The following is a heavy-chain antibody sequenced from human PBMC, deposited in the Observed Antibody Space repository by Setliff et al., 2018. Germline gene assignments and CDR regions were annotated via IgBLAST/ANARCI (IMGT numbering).Heavy chain of an antibody. CDR3: ARDPGWFGELLGYFDY. J-gene: IGHJ4*02. Sequence: ASVKVSCKASGYSFSTYAMHWVRQAPGQGLEWVGWISAYIGNTNYAQKLQGRVTMTTDTSTSTAYMELRSLRSDDTAVYYCARDPGWFGELLGYFDYWGQGTLVTVSS. D-gene: IGHD3-10*01. CDR2: ISAYIGNT. CDR1: GYSFSTYA. V-gene: IGHV1-18*01.